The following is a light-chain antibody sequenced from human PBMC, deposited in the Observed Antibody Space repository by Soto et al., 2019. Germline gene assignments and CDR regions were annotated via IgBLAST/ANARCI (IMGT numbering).Light chain of an antibody. V-gene: IGLV2-14*01. CDR2: GVS. Sequence: QSVLPQPASVSGSPGQSITISCTGTSSDVGGYNYVSWYQQHPGKAPKFMIYGVSNRPSGVSNRFSGSKSGNTASLTISGLQAEDEADYYCSSYTTSNTRQIVFGTGTKVTVL. CDR1: SSDVGGYNY. J-gene: IGLJ1*01. CDR3: SSYTTSNTRQIV.